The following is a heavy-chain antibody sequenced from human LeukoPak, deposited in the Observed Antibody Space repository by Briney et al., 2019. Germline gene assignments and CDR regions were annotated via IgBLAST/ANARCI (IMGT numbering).Heavy chain of an antibody. CDR1: GGSLSSYY. D-gene: IGHD6-19*01. J-gene: IGHJ4*02. CDR2: ISYSGST. Sequence: SETPSPTLPVSGGSLSSYYWNLIRPPPRKGLEWIGYISYSGSTNYNPSLKSRVTISLDTSKNQFSLKLSSVTAADTAVYYCAGGGQWLVQGYWGQGTLVTVSS. CDR3: AGGGQWLVQGY. V-gene: IGHV4-59*01.